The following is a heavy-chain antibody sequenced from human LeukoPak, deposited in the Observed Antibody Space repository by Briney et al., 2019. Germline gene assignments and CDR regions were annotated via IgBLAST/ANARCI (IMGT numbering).Heavy chain of an antibody. Sequence: GESLKISCEGSGYSFTSYWITWVRQMPGKGLEWMGNIDPSDSYINYSPSFQGHVTISADKSISTVYLQWSSLRASDTAIYYCARHSMVRTVIKLLDYWGQGTLVTVSS. CDR3: ARHSMVRTVIKLLDY. CDR1: GYSFTSYW. V-gene: IGHV5-10-1*01. CDR2: IDPSDSYI. J-gene: IGHJ4*02. D-gene: IGHD3-10*01.